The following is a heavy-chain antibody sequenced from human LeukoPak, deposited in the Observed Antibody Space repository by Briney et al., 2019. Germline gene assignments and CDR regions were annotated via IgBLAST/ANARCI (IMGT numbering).Heavy chain of an antibody. D-gene: IGHD6-13*01. J-gene: IGHJ4*02. V-gene: IGHV4-59*12. Sequence: SETLSLTCTVSGGSISSYYWSWIRQPPGKGLEWIGYIYYSGSPNYNPSLKSRVTMSIDTSRNQFSLRLSSVTAADTAVYYCAGGHSSSWYRFFDYWGQGTLVTVSS. CDR2: IYYSGSP. CDR3: AGGHSSSWYRFFDY. CDR1: GGSISSYY.